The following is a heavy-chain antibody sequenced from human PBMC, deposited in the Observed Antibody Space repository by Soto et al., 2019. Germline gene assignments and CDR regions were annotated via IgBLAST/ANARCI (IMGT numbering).Heavy chain of an antibody. CDR1: GFPFVSYE. V-gene: IGHV3-48*03. D-gene: IGHD4-17*01. Sequence: GGSLRLSCAASGFPFVSYEMNWIRQPPGKGLEWVSSISKSGDTIYYADSVKGRFTISRDNAKNSLFLQMDSLRAEDTAFYFCTRNGNKDTWGQGNMVTVYS. J-gene: IGHJ1*01. CDR2: ISKSGDTI. CDR3: TRNGNKDT.